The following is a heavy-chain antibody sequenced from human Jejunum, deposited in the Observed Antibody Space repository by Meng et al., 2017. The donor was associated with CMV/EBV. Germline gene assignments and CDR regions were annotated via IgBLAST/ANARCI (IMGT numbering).Heavy chain of an antibody. J-gene: IGHJ4*02. CDR3: AADGTAGSTTAY. D-gene: IGHD1-7*01. Sequence: YGFILSAYGMNWVRQGQGRGLEWVSSIDSGGRNIYYAESLKGRFTVSRDNAKKSLYLQMSSLRADDTAVYYCAADGTAGSTTAYWGQGTLVTVSS. CDR1: GFILSAYG. CDR2: IDSGGRNI. V-gene: IGHV3-21*01.